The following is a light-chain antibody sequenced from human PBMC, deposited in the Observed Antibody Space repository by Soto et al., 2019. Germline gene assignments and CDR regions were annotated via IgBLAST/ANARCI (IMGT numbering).Light chain of an antibody. Sequence: AIQMTQSPSSLSASAGDRVTIACRASQGIGSDLGWYQQKPGKAPKLLIYDASSLQSGVPSRFSGSGSGTDFTLTISSLQPEDFATYYCLQDRSYPYTFGQGTTLEIK. J-gene: IGKJ2*01. CDR2: DAS. V-gene: IGKV1-6*01. CDR3: LQDRSYPYT. CDR1: QGIGSD.